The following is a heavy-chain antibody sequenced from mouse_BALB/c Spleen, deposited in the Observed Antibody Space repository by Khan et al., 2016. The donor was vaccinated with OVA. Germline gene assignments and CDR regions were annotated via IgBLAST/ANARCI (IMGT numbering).Heavy chain of an antibody. CDR3: TRGGYGGFAS. V-gene: IGHV1-53*01. D-gene: IGHD2-2*01. Sequence: QVQLQQSGAELVKPGASVKLSCKASGYTFTSYYMYWVKQRPGQGLEWIGDINPSNGDTYFNEKFKNKATLTVDKSSSTPYMQLSSLTSEDSAVYCCTRGGYGGFASWGQGTLVTVSA. CDR1: GYTFTSYY. J-gene: IGHJ3*01. CDR2: INPSNGDT.